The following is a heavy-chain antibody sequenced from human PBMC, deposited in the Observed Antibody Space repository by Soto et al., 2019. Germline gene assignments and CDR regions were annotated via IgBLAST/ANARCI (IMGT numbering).Heavy chain of an antibody. Sequence: QVQLQESGPGLVAPSGTLSLTCAVSGGSISNPNWWCWVRQPPGKGLEWIGEIYHSGSTNYKPSLKSRVTISIDKSSNQFSLKLTSLTAADTAVYYCARSQEGVTAFDYWGQGTLVTVSS. J-gene: IGHJ4*02. V-gene: IGHV4-4*02. CDR1: GGSISNPNW. CDR3: ARSQEGVTAFDY. CDR2: IYHSGST. D-gene: IGHD2-21*02.